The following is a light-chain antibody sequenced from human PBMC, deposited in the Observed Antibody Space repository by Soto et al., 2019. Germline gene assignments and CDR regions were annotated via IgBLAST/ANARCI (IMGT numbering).Light chain of an antibody. CDR1: QSVSTW. V-gene: IGKV1-5*01. Sequence: DIQMTQSPSTLSPSVGDRVTITCRASQSVSTWLDWYQQKPGKAPQLLIYDASSLESGVPSRFSGSGSGTEFTLTISSLQPDDFATYYCQQYHTLYTFGQGTKLEIK. CDR2: DAS. CDR3: QQYHTLYT. J-gene: IGKJ2*01.